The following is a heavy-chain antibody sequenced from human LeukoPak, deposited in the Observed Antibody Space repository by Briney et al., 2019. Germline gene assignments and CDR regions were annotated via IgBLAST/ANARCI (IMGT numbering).Heavy chain of an antibody. D-gene: IGHD5-24*01. CDR2: ISSSSSYI. CDR1: GFTFSRHN. V-gene: IGHV3-21*01. J-gene: IGHJ4*02. CDR3: VREGRGYNDPIDY. Sequence: GGSLRLSCAASGFTFSRHNMNWVRQAPGKGLEWVSSISSSSSYIYYADSVKGRFTISRDNAKKSLYLQMNSLRAEDTAVYYCVREGRGYNDPIDYWGQGTLVTVSS.